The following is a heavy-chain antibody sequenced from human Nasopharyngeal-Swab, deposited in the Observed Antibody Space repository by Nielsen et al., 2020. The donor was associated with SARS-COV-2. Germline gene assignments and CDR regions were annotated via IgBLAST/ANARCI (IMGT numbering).Heavy chain of an antibody. Sequence: GESLKISCVTSGFTFNMYSMHWVRQAPGKGLEWVSSICSSSNYIYYGDSVKGRFTISRDNTQKSLYLEMNSLRVEDTAVYYCARLGTESYHYYSLDVWGQGTTVTVSS. J-gene: IGHJ6*02. D-gene: IGHD1-1*01. V-gene: IGHV3-21*01. CDR2: ICSSSNYI. CDR1: GFTFNMYS. CDR3: ARLGTESYHYYSLDV.